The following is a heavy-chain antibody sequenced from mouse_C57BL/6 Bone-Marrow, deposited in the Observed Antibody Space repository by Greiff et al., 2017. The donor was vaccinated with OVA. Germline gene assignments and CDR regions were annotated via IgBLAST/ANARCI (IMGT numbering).Heavy chain of an antibody. Sequence: DVKLVESGGGLVKPGGSLKLSCAASGFTFSDYGMHWVRQAPEKGLEWVAYISSGSSTIYYADTVKGRFTISRDNAKNTLFLQMTSLRSEDTAMYYCAKDSFDGYYVNFDVWGTGTTVTVSS. J-gene: IGHJ1*03. V-gene: IGHV5-17*01. D-gene: IGHD2-3*01. CDR2: ISSGSSTI. CDR3: AKDSFDGYYVNFDV. CDR1: GFTFSDYG.